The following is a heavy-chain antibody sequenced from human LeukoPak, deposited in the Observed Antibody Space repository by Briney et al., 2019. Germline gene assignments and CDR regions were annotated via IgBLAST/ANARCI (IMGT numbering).Heavy chain of an antibody. D-gene: IGHD2-8*02. CDR1: GGSISSHY. V-gene: IGHV4-59*11. Sequence: SETLSLTCTVSGGSISSHYWSWIRQPPGKGLEWIGYIYYSGSTNYNPSLKSRVTISVDTSKNQFSLKLSSVTAADTAVYYCASLVGVYWGQGTLVTVSS. CDR3: ASLVGVY. CDR2: IYYSGST. J-gene: IGHJ4*02.